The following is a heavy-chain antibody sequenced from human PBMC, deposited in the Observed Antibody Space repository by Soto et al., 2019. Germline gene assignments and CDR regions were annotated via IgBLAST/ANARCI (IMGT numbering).Heavy chain of an antibody. CDR1: GYSISSSNW. V-gene: IGHV4-28*01. CDR2: IYYSGTT. D-gene: IGHD1-26*01. J-gene: IGHJ4*02. Sequence: QVQLQESGPGLVKPSDTLSLTCAVSGYSISSSNWWGWIRQPPGKGLEWIGYIYYSGTTYYNPCHTSRVTMSVGTSKNQFSRKLTSVTAVDTAVYYCARWEIQGPIDYWGQGTLVTVSS. CDR3: ARWEIQGPIDY.